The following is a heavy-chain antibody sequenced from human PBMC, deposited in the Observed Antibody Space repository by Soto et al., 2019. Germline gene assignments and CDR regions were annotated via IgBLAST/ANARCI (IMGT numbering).Heavy chain of an antibody. V-gene: IGHV3-21*01. CDR3: ARVSRANYDFWSGDYYFDS. D-gene: IGHD3-3*01. J-gene: IGHJ4*02. CDR1: GFSFSTSI. Sequence: GGSLRLSCAASGFSFSTSIMYWVRQAPGKSLEWVSSISSSGSYIYYADSVRGRFTISRDNADNSLYLQMTSLRAEDTAVYYCARVSRANYDFWSGDYYFDSWGQGTLVTVSS. CDR2: ISSSGSYI.